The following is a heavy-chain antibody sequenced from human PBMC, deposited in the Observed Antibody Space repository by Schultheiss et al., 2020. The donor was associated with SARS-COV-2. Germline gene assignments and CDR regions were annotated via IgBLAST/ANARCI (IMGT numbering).Heavy chain of an antibody. J-gene: IGHJ4*02. V-gene: IGHV3-11*05. CDR2: ISSSSSYT. CDR1: GFTFSDYY. CDR3: TRDRSYQLLYRGRDDYGDYVGDY. D-gene: IGHD2-2*02. Sequence: GGSLRLSCAASGFTFSDYYMSWIRQAPGKGLEWVSYISSSSSYTNYADSVKGRFTISRDNAKNSLYLQMNSLRAEDTAVYYCTRDRSYQLLYRGRDDYGDYVGDYWGQGTLVTVSS.